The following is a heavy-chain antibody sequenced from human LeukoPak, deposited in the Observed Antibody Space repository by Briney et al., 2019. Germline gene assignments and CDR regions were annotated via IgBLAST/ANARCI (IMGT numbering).Heavy chain of an antibody. CDR1: GFTFSSYG. Sequence: GGSLRLSCAASGFTFSSYGMSWVRQAPGKGLEWVSAISGSGGDTFYAASVKGRFTASRDNSKDTLYLQMNSLRAEDTAVYYCAKLPTTHYFDYWGQGTLVTVSS. V-gene: IGHV3-23*01. D-gene: IGHD4-17*01. CDR3: AKLPTTHYFDY. CDR2: ISGSGGDT. J-gene: IGHJ4*02.